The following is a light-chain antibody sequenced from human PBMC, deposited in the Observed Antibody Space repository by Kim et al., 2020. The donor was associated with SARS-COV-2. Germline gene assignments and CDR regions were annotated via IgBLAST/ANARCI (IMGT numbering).Light chain of an antibody. CDR1: QSINSF. J-gene: IGKJ1*01. V-gene: IGKV1-39*01. CDR2: AAS. Sequence: ASVADRVTITCRASQSINSFLNWYQQKPAKAPKLLIYAASSLQSGVPSRFSGSGSGTDFTLTISSLQPEDFATYFCQQTYSTPRTFGQGTKVDIK. CDR3: QQTYSTPRT.